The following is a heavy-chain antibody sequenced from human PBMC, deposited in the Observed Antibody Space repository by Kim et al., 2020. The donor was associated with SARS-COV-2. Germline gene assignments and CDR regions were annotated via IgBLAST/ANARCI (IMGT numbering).Heavy chain of an antibody. CDR1: GYSFTSYW. D-gene: IGHD6-19*01. CDR2: IDPSDSYT. J-gene: IGHJ4*02. CDR3: ARFGPGNREQWLDIDY. Sequence: GESLKISCKGSGYSFTSYWISWVRQMPGKGLEWMGRIDPSDSYTNYSPSFQGHVTISADKSISTAYLQWSSLKASDTAMYYCARFGPGNREQWLDIDYWGQGTLVTVSS. V-gene: IGHV5-10-1*01.